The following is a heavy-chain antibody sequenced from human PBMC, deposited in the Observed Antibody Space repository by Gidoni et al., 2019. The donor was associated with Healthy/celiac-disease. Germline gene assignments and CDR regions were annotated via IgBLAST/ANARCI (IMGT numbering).Heavy chain of an antibody. D-gene: IGHD3-22*01. J-gene: IGHJ4*02. CDR2: IYSVGST. CDR3: ARASLYYYYDSSGYFDY. V-gene: IGHV3-53*01. CDR1: GFTVSSNY. Sequence: EVQLVESGGGLIQPGGSLRLYCAASGFTVSSNYMSWVRQAPGKGLEWVSVIYSVGSTYYADSVKGRFTISRDNSKNTLYLQMNSLRAEDTAVYYCARASLYYYYDSSGYFDYWGQGTLVTVSS.